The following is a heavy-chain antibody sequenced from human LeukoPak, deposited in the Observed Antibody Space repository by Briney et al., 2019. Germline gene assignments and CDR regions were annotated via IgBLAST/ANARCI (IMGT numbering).Heavy chain of an antibody. CDR1: GYTFTSYG. Sequence: ASVKVSCKASGYTFTSYGISWVRQAPGQGLEWMGWISAYNGNTNYAQKLQGRVTMTTDTSTSTAYMELRSLRSDDTAVYYCARDPTYYDFWSAHTPDYYYYMDVWGKGTTVTVSS. CDR3: ARDPTYYDFWSAHTPDYYYYMDV. CDR2: ISAYNGNT. J-gene: IGHJ6*03. D-gene: IGHD3-3*01. V-gene: IGHV1-18*01.